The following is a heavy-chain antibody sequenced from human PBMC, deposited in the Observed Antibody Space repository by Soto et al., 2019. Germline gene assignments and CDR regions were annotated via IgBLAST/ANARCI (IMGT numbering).Heavy chain of an antibody. V-gene: IGHV3-23*01. Sequence: PGGSLRLSCAASGFTFSSYAMNWVRQAPGKGLEWVSTITETGRGTFYADSVKGRFTISRDNSKNTLYLQMTSLRAEDTAVYYCAKDPPGGDYTLHYWGQGTLVTVSS. J-gene: IGHJ4*02. D-gene: IGHD4-17*01. CDR1: GFTFSSYA. CDR3: AKDPPGGDYTLHY. CDR2: ITETGRGT.